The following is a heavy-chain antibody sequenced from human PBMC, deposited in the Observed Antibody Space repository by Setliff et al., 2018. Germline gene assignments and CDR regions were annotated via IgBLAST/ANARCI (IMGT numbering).Heavy chain of an antibody. J-gene: IGHJ4*02. CDR3: ARGSYGLTEHY. D-gene: IGHD5-18*01. V-gene: IGHV3-53*01. CDR2: IYATGTT. CDR1: GSTVSRDY. Sequence: LRLSCAASGSTVSRDYMSWVRQAPGKGLEWVSVIYATGTTYYADSVKGRFTISRDDSKNTLYLQMNSLRDDDTAVYYCARGSYGLTEHYWGQGTLVTVSS.